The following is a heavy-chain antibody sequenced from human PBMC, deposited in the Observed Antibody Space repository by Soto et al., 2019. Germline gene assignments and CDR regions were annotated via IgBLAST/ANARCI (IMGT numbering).Heavy chain of an antibody. CDR1: GGTLSSYT. D-gene: IGHD2-2*01. CDR2: IIPILGIA. V-gene: IGHV1-69*04. J-gene: IGHJ6*03. Sequence: SVKVSCTASGGTLSSYTISWVRRAPGQGLEWMGRIIPILGIANYAQKFQGRVTITADKSTSTAYMELSSLRSEDTAVYYCARDHQDIVVVPAAMSYYYYYMDVWGKGTTVTVSS. CDR3: ARDHQDIVVVPAAMSYYYYYMDV.